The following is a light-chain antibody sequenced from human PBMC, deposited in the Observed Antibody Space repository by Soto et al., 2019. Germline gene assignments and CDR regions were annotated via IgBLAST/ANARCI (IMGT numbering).Light chain of an antibody. V-gene: IGLV2-14*01. J-gene: IGLJ1*01. CDR1: SSDIGDYNY. CDR2: DVS. CDR3: CSYTRSGTRI. Sequence: QSVLTQPASVSGSPGQSITISCVGTSSDIGDYNYVSWYQQHPGKVPKVIIYDVSTRPSGVSYRFSGTKSGNTASLTVSGIQAEDEADYYCCSYTRSGTRIFGTGTKLTVL.